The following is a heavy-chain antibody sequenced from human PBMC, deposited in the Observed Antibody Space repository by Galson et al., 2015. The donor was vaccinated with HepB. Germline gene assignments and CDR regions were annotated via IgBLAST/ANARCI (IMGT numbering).Heavy chain of an antibody. V-gene: IGHV1-2*02. J-gene: IGHJ4*02. CDR3: ARAKSPSYQLPRYYFDY. D-gene: IGHD2-2*01. Sequence: SVKVSCKASGSTFTGYYIHWVRQAPGQGLEWMGWINPNSGGTNYAQKFQGRVTLTRDTSISTAYMELSRLKSDDTAVCYCARAKSPSYQLPRYYFDYWGQGTLVTVSS. CDR2: INPNSGGT. CDR1: GSTFTGYY.